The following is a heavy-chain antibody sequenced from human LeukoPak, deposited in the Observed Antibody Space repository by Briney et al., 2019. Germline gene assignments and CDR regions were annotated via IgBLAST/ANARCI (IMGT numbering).Heavy chain of an antibody. D-gene: IGHD6-19*01. CDR2: INPSGGST. Sequence: GASVKVSCKASGYTFTSYYMHWVRQAPGQGLEWMGIINPSGGSTSYAQKFQGRVTMTRDTSTSTVYMELSSLRSEDTAVYYCARDVPYSSGWSYYCYYGMDVWGQGTTVTVSS. V-gene: IGHV1-46*01. CDR1: GYTFTSYY. CDR3: ARDVPYSSGWSYYCYYGMDV. J-gene: IGHJ6*02.